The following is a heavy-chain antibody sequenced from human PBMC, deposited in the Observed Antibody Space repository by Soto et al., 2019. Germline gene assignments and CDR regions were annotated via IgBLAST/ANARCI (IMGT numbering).Heavy chain of an antibody. Sequence: QVQLVQSGAEVKKPGASVKVSCKASGYTFTNSDINWVRQAPGQGLEWMGWMNPDSGHAAYAQKFQGRVTLTTSTSTSTVYMEMRSQGSEHTAVYYCARRPHSSGGIFYSGLDNWGQGTLVTVSS. D-gene: IGHD6-25*01. CDR1: GYTFTNSD. J-gene: IGHJ4*02. CDR2: MNPDSGHA. CDR3: ARRPHSSGGIFYSGLDN. V-gene: IGHV1-8*01.